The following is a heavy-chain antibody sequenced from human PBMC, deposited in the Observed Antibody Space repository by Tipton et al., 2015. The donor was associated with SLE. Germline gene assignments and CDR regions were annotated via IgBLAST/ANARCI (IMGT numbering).Heavy chain of an antibody. Sequence: SLRLSCAASGFTFSSYAMHWVRQAPGKGLEWVAVIWYDGSNKYYADSVKGRFTISRDNSKNTLYLQMNSLRAEDTAVYYCARDGDIVGAKGYYWGQGTLVTVSS. CDR3: ARDGDIVGAKGYY. CDR1: GFTFSSYA. J-gene: IGHJ4*02. CDR2: IWYDGSNK. V-gene: IGHV3-33*08. D-gene: IGHD1-26*01.